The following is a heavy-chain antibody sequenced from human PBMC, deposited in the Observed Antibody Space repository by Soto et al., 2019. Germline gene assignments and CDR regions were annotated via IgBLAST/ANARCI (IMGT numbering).Heavy chain of an antibody. CDR3: ARVPRGDYSSSWGHNWFDP. CDR2: IIPILGIA. J-gene: IGHJ5*02. Sequence: QVQLVQSGAEVKKPGSSVKVSCKASGGTFSSYTISWVRQAPGQGLEWMGRIIPILGIANYAQKFQGRDTITANKSTSTAYMELSSLRSEDTAVYYCARVPRGDYSSSWGHNWFDPWGQGTLVTVSS. V-gene: IGHV1-69*02. D-gene: IGHD6-6*01. CDR1: GGTFSSYT.